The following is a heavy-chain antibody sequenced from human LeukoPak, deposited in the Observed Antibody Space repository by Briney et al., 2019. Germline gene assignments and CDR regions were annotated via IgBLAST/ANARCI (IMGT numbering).Heavy chain of an antibody. V-gene: IGHV4-34*01. D-gene: IGHD2-2*01. CDR3: ARVDVVVPAAIVAYYYYYMDV. CDR1: GGSFSGYY. J-gene: IGHJ6*03. Sequence: SETLSLTCAVYGGSFSGYYWSWIRQPPGEGLEWIGEINHSGSTNYNPSLKSRVTISVDTSKNQFSLKLSSVTAADTAVYYCARVDVVVPAAIVAYYYYYMDVWGKGTTVTVSS. CDR2: INHSGST.